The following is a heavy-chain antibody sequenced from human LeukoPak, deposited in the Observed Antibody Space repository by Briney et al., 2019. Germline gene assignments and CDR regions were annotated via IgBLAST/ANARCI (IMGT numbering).Heavy chain of an antibody. J-gene: IGHJ4*02. D-gene: IGHD2-2*01. CDR1: GGSISSYY. Sequence: SETLSLTCTVSGGSISSYYWSWIRQPPGKGLEWIGYIYYSGSTNYNPSLKSRVTISVDTSKNQFSLKLSSVTAADTAVYYCARYSTSWDYWGQGTLVTVSS. CDR3: ARYSTSWDY. V-gene: IGHV4-59*01. CDR2: IYYSGST.